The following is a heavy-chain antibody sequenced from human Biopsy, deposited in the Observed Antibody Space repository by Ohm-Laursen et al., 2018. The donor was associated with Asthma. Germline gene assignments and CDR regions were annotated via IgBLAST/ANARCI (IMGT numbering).Heavy chain of an antibody. Sequence: SLRLSCTASGFTFKDAWMSWVRQAPGKGLEWVSSITGSGGFTYYADSVKGRFTISRDKSENTLYLQMNSLRAEDTAVYYCVRDGTDDAFDIWGQGTVVSVSS. CDR1: GFTFKDAW. D-gene: IGHD1-1*01. V-gene: IGHV3-23*01. J-gene: IGHJ3*02. CDR3: VRDGTDDAFDI. CDR2: ITGSGGFT.